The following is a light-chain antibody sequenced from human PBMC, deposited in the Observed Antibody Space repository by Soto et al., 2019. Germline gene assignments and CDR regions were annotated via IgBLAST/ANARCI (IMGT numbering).Light chain of an antibody. CDR2: DVS. J-gene: IGKJ1*01. CDR3: QQYKDHVWT. CDR1: QTVERW. Sequence: DIQMTQSPSTLPASVGDRVTISCRASQTVERWLAWYQQKPGKAPKLLISDVSTLERVVPSRFSGSGSATEFTLTISGLQSDDFATYYCQQYKDHVWTFGQGTKV. V-gene: IGKV1-5*01.